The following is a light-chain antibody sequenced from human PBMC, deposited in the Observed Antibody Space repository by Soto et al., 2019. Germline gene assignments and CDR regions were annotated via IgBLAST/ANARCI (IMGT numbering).Light chain of an antibody. V-gene: IGKV1-39*01. J-gene: IGKJ1*01. CDR1: QAISTY. CDR2: GES. CDR3: QQSYSFPWT. Sequence: DIQMTQSPLSLFASVGERVTITCRASQAISTYLNWYQQKPGKAPSLLIYGESSLQSGVPSRFSGSASGTEFSLTISGLQPEDLATYYCQQSYSFPWTFGQGTKVNIK.